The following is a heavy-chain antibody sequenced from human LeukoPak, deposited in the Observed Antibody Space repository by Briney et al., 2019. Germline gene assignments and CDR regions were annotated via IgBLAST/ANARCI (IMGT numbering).Heavy chain of an antibody. CDR2: ITGGGSGI. D-gene: IGHD3-9*01. Sequence: GGSLRLSCAASGFTFSNYAMSWVRQAPGKRPEWVSAITGGGSGIYYADSMKSRYTISRDNSKNTLYLQINSLRAEYTAVYYCAKWGDYDVLTGYYVSDYWGQGTLVTVSS. CDR1: GFTFSNYA. J-gene: IGHJ4*02. CDR3: AKWGDYDVLTGYYVSDY. V-gene: IGHV3-23*01.